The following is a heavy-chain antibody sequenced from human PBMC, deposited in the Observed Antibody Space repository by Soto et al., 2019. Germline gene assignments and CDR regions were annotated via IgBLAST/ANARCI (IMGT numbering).Heavy chain of an antibody. V-gene: IGHV4-59*01. Sequence: QAQLQESGPGLVKPSETLSLTCTVSGGSISTNYWSWIRQPPGKGLEWIGYIYYSGSTDYNPSLKSRVTISVDTSKNQFSLKLTSVTAADTAVYYCARGGWSNDYWGQGTLVTVSS. J-gene: IGHJ4*02. CDR1: GGSISTNY. CDR3: ARGGWSNDY. CDR2: IYYSGST.